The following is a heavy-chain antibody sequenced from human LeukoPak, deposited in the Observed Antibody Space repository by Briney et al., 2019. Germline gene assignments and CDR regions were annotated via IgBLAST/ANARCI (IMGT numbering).Heavy chain of an antibody. CDR1: GYAFTGYY. CDR2: INPNSGGT. CDR3: ARGYYYDSSGYSYRGDAFDI. D-gene: IGHD3-22*01. J-gene: IGHJ3*02. Sequence: ASVKVSCKASGYAFTGYYMHWVRQAPGQGLEWMGWINPNSGGTNYAQKFQGRVTMTRDTSISTAYMELSRLRSDDTAVYYCARGYYYDSSGYSYRGDAFDIWGQGTMVTVSS. V-gene: IGHV1-2*02.